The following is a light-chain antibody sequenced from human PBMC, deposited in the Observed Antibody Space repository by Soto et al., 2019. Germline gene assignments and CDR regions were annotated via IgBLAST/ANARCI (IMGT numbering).Light chain of an antibody. Sequence: IQMTHSPSTLSASVGDRVTITCRASQPISTWLAWYQQRPGKAPNLLIYHASSLESGVPSRFSGSGSGTEFTLSISSLQPDDFGTYYCQQYDEHSITFGQGTRLEIK. CDR3: QQYDEHSIT. V-gene: IGKV1-5*01. CDR2: HAS. J-gene: IGKJ5*01. CDR1: QPISTW.